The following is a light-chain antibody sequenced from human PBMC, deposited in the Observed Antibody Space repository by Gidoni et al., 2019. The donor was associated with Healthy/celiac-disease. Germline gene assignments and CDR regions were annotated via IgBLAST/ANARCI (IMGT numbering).Light chain of an antibody. V-gene: IGKV4-1*01. CDR2: WAS. CDR3: QPYYRTPYT. CDR1: QSVLYSSNNQNY. Sequence: EIVLTKSPDSLAVSMVARATINCESSQSVLYSSNNQNYLAWYQQKPGQPPRLLIYWASTRASGVPDRFSGSGSGTDFTLTISSLQAEDVAVYYCQPYYRTPYTFGQGTKLEIK. J-gene: IGKJ2*01.